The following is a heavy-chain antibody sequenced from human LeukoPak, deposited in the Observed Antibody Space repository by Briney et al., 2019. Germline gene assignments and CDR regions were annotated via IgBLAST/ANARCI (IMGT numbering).Heavy chain of an antibody. CDR1: GFTFSSYA. CDR3: ARNQQLGGHSYYYYGMDV. Sequence: GGSLRLSCAASGFTFSSYAMHWVRQAPGKGLEWVAAISYDGSNKYYADSVKGRFTISRDNSKNTLYLQMNSLRADDTAIYYCARNQQLGGHSYYYYGMDVWGQGTTVTVSS. J-gene: IGHJ6*02. CDR2: ISYDGSNK. D-gene: IGHD3-16*01. V-gene: IGHV3-30-3*01.